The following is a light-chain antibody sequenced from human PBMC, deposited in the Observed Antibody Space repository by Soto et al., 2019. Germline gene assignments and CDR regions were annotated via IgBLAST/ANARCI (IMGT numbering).Light chain of an antibody. V-gene: IGKV3-15*01. Sequence: EIVMTQSPATLSVSPVEIATLSCMAIQSVSSNLAWYQQKPGQAPRLLIYGASTRATGIPARFSGSGSGTEFTLTISSLEPEDFAVYYCQQYGSSPGSITFGQGTRLEIK. CDR1: QSVSSN. CDR3: QQYGSSPGSIT. CDR2: GAS. J-gene: IGKJ5*01.